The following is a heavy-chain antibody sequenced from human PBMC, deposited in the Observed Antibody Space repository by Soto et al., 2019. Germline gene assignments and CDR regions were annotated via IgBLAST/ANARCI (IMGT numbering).Heavy chain of an antibody. D-gene: IGHD4-4*01. CDR3: AKDEGTSSTVFDY. J-gene: IGHJ4*02. V-gene: IGHV3-23*04. CDR1: GFTFKAYA. CDR2: ITATNGNT. Sequence: EVQLVESGGGLVQPGGSQRLSCAASGFTFKAYAMGWVRQAPGRGLEWVSSITATNGNTYYADSVRGRFTISRDNSRNSLFLQMNGLRPEDSALYYCAKDEGTSSTVFDYWGQGTRVTVPS.